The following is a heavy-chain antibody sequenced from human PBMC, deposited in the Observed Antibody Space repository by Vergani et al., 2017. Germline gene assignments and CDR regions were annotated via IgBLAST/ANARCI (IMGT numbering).Heavy chain of an antibody. V-gene: IGHV3-30*18. Sequence: QVQLVESGGGVVQPGRSLRLSCAASGFTFSSYGMHWVRQAPGKGLEWVAMISYDGDRRDYGYFAKGRFTISRDSSKTVYLQMNSLRVEDTAMYFCAKDLSYSTAWPHFDSRVQGTLVTVSS. D-gene: IGHD4-11*01. J-gene: IGHJ4*02. CDR2: ISYDGDRR. CDR1: GFTFSSYG. CDR3: AKDLSYSTAWPHFDS.